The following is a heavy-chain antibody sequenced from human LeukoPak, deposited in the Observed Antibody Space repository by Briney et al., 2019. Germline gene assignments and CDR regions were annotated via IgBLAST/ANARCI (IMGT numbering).Heavy chain of an antibody. CDR3: ARDLHELALYYFDS. V-gene: IGHV6-1*01. CDR1: GDTVSSNSAA. CDR2: TYYRSKWFN. D-gene: IGHD1-7*01. Sequence: SQTLSLTCDISGDTVSSNSAAWSWIRQFPSRGLEWLGRTYYRSKWFNDYAMSVKGRMTINPDTSKNQFSLQLNSVTPEDTAVYYCARDLHELALYYFDSWGQGTLVIVSS. J-gene: IGHJ4*02.